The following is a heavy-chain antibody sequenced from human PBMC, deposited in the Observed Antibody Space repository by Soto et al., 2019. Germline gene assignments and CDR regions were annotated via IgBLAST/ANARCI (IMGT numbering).Heavy chain of an antibody. CDR2: ISDDGTTT. Sequence: PGGSLRLSCAVSGFTFSGYAMHWVRQVPGQSPFYVSRISDDGTTTNYADSVRGRFTISRDNSKNTLYLQMNNLKPDDTAIYYCSRGRRDDSSGTGAQWGQGTPVTVSS. D-gene: IGHD1-1*01. CDR3: SRGRRDDSSGTGAQ. V-gene: IGHV3-74*01. J-gene: IGHJ4*02. CDR1: GFTFSGYA.